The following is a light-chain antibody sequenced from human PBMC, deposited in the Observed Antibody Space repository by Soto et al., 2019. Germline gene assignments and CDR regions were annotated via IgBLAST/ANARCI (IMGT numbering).Light chain of an antibody. CDR2: RTS. Sequence: EIVMTQSPATLSVSPGERATLSCRASQSISSNLAWYQQKPGQAPRLLMFRTSSRDTGFPARFSGSGSGTEVNLTISSLQSEDFGVYYCQQYNNWPRATFGGGTKVEIK. J-gene: IGKJ4*01. CDR3: QQYNNWPRAT. V-gene: IGKV3-15*01. CDR1: QSISSN.